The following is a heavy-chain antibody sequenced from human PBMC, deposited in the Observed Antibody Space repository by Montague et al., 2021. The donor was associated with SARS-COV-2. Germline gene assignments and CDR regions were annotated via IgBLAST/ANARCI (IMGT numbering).Heavy chain of an antibody. Sequence: SETLSLTCAVYGGSFSGYYWSWIRQPPGKGLEWIGEINHSGSTNYNPSLKSRVTISVDTSKNQFSLKLSFVTAADTAVYYCARANGYYFDYWGQGTLVTVSS. CDR2: INHSGST. CDR3: ARANGYYFDY. J-gene: IGHJ4*02. CDR1: GGSFSGYY. V-gene: IGHV4-34*01. D-gene: IGHD2-8*01.